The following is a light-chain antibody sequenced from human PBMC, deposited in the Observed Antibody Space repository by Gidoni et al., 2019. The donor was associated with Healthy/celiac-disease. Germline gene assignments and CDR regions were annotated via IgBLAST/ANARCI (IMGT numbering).Light chain of an antibody. J-gene: IGKJ2*01. CDR3: QQRSNWPPMYT. V-gene: IGKV3-11*01. CDR2: DAS. Sequence: DIVLTQSPATRSLSPGERATLSCRASQSVSSYLAWYQQKPGQAPRLLIYDASNRATGIPARFSGSGSGTDFTLTISSLEPEDFAVYYCQQRSNWPPMYTFGQGTKLEIK. CDR1: QSVSSY.